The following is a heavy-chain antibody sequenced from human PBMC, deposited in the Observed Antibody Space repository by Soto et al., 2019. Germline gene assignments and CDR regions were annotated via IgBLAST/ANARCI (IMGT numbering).Heavy chain of an antibody. J-gene: IGHJ4*02. CDR3: ASGPHFGN. CDR2: IYHSGST. V-gene: IGHV4-30-2*01. CDR1: GGSISSGGYS. Sequence: QLQLQESGSGRVKPSQTLSLTCAVSGGSISSGGYSWSWIRQPPGKGLEWIGYIYHSGSTYYNPSLKSRVTISVDRSKNQFSLKLSSVTAADTAVYYCASGPHFGNWGQGSLVTVSS. D-gene: IGHD3-10*01.